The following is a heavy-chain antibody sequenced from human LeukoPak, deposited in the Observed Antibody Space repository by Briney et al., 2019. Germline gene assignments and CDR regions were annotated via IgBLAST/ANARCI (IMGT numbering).Heavy chain of an antibody. V-gene: IGHV3-21*06. CDR2: ISRSSTSI. Sequence: GGSLRLSCATSGFSFSSHSMNWVRQAPGKGLEWVSAISRSSTSIKYADSVKGRFTISRDDAKSSVYLEMNSLRADDTAVYYCAKVGTGNQYGSGDFDLWGQGSLVTDSS. J-gene: IGHJ4*02. CDR3: AKVGTGNQYGSGDFDL. CDR1: GFSFSSHS. D-gene: IGHD3-10*01.